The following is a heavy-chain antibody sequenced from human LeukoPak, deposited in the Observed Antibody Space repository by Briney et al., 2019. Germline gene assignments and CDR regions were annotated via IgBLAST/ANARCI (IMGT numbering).Heavy chain of an antibody. V-gene: IGHV4-34*01. CDR3: ARRRWGSSNVDY. Sequence: SETLSLTCAVYGGSFSGYYWSWIRQPPGKGLEWIGEINHSGSTNYNPSLKSRVTISVDTSKNQFSLKLSSVTAADTAVYYCARRRWGSSNVDYWAREPWSPSP. CDR1: GGSFSGYY. J-gene: IGHJ4*02. D-gene: IGHD7-27*01. CDR2: INHSGST.